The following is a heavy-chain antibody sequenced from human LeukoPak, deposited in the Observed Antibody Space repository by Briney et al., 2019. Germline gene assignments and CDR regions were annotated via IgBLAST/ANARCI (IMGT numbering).Heavy chain of an antibody. CDR3: AKYVYDSSGYFYYFDY. Sequence: GGSLRLSCAASGFTFTNYAMSWVRQAPGKGLEWVSAISGSGGTTYYADSVKGRFTISRDNSKNTLYLQVNSLRAEDTAVYYCAKYVYDSSGYFYYFDYWGQGTLVTVSS. D-gene: IGHD3-22*01. CDR2: ISGSGGTT. V-gene: IGHV3-23*01. J-gene: IGHJ4*02. CDR1: GFTFTNYA.